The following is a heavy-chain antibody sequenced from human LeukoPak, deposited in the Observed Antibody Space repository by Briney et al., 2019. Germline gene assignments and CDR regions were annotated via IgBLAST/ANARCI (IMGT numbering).Heavy chain of an antibody. D-gene: IGHD6-19*01. CDR1: GFTFSNYD. V-gene: IGHV3-13*04. CDR2: ISTAGDT. Sequence: PGGSLRLSCASSGFTFSNYDMLWVRQAAGKGLEWVSAISTAGDTYYPGSEKGRFTISRDNAKNSLYPQMRGLRVDDTAVYYCVRAPPATGWLVDHWGQGTLVTVSS. J-gene: IGHJ4*02. CDR3: VRAPPATGWLVDH.